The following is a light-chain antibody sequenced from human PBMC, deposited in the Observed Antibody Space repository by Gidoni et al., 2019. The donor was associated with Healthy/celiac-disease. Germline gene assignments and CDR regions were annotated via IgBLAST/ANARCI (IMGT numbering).Light chain of an antibody. CDR2: AAS. Sequence: DIQLTQSPSFLSASVGDRVTITGRASQGISSYLAWDQQKPGKAPKLLIYAASTLQSGVPSRFSGSGYGTEFTLTISSLQPEDFATYYCQQLNSYPRTFGQGTKLEIK. CDR1: QGISSY. J-gene: IGKJ2*01. V-gene: IGKV1-9*01. CDR3: QQLNSYPRT.